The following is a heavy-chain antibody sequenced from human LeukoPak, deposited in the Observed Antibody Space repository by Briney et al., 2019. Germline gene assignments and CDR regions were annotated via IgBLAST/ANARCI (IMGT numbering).Heavy chain of an antibody. CDR3: ARDESRGYSYGYPYGDY. D-gene: IGHD5-18*01. CDR2: IYYSGST. J-gene: IGHJ4*02. V-gene: IGHV4-4*07. Sequence: SSETLSLTCTVSGGSISSYYWSWIRQPAGKGLEWIGRIYYSGSTYYNPSLKSRVTISVDTSKNQFSLKLSSVTAADTAVYYCARDESRGYSYGYPYGDYWGQGTLVTVSS. CDR1: GGSISSYY.